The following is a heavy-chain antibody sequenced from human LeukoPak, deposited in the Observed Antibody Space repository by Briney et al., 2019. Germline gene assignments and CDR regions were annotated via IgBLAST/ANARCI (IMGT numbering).Heavy chain of an antibody. CDR1: GASVRSDH. D-gene: IGHD2/OR15-2a*01. J-gene: IGHJ3*02. Sequence: SETLSLTCTVSGASVRSDHWNWIRQPPGKGLEWIAYMHGSGSPNYNPSLASRLTLSVDATENLLSLKLTSVTAADTAVYFCARELSVNAFDIWGQGTLVTVSS. V-gene: IGHV4-59*02. CDR3: ARELSVNAFDI. CDR2: MHGSGSP.